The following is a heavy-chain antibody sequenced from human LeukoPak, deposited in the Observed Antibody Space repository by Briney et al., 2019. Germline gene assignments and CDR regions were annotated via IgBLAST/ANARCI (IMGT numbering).Heavy chain of an antibody. J-gene: IGHJ6*02. CDR1: GFTFSSYD. CDR3: ARGDKGSGWYLDYYYGMDV. Sequence: GGSLRLSCAASGFTFSSYDMHWVRHATGKGLEWVSASTAGDTYYPGSVKGRFTISRENAKNSLCLQMNSLRAGDTAVYYCARGDKGSGWYLDYYYGMDVWGQGTTVTVSS. V-gene: IGHV3-13*01. D-gene: IGHD6-19*01. CDR2: STAGDT.